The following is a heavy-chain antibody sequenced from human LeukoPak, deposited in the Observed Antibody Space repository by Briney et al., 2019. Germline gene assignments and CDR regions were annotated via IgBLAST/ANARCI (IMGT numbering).Heavy chain of an antibody. V-gene: IGHV3-33*01. CDR1: GFTFSSYG. D-gene: IGHD3-9*01. J-gene: IGHJ4*02. CDR3: ARDHDWAFDL. Sequence: GRSLRLSCAASGFTFSSYGMHWVRQAPGKGLEWVAVIWYDGSNKYYADSVKGRFTISRDNPKKSLYLQMNALRYEDTAIYYCARDHDWAFDLWGQGTLVTVSS. CDR2: IWYDGSNK.